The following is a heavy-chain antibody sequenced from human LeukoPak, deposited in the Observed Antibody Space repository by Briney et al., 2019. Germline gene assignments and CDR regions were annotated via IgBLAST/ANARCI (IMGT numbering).Heavy chain of an antibody. CDR3: GRGAAVAGSYWYFDL. CDR1: GGSISGYY. D-gene: IGHD6-19*01. V-gene: IGHV4-34*01. J-gene: IGHJ2*01. CDR2: INHSGST. Sequence: PSETLSLTCAVYGGSISGYYWNWIRQPPGKGLEWIGEINHSGSTNYNPSLKSRVTISVDTSKNQFSLKLSSVIAADTAVYYCGRGAAVAGSYWYFDLWGRGTLVTVSS.